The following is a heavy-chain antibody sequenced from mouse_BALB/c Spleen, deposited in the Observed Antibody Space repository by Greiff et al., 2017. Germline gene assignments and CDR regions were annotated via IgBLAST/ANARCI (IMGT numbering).Heavy chain of an antibody. V-gene: IGHV5-9-4*01. CDR1: GFTFSSYA. Sequence: EVMLVESGGGLVKPGGSLKLSCAASGFTFSSYAMSWVRQSPEKRLEWVAEISSGGSYTYYPDTVTGRFTISRDNAKNTLYLEMSSLRSEDTAMYYCASYYGSSSWFAYWGQGTLVTVSA. CDR2: ISSGGSYT. D-gene: IGHD1-1*01. CDR3: ASYYGSSSWFAY. J-gene: IGHJ3*01.